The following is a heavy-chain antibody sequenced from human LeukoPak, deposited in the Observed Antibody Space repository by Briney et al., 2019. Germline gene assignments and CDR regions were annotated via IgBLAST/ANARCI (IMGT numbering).Heavy chain of an antibody. V-gene: IGHV3-30-3*01. J-gene: IGHJ4*02. CDR3: ASSASSCYFSWCSDY. CDR2: ITYDGAFDGGKA. Sequence: GGSLRLSCAASGLSLSDYPMHWVRQAPGKGLEWVTLITYDGAFDGGKAYYADSVKGRFTISKDKSKNTLYLQMNSLRTEDTAVYRCASSASSCYFSWCSDYWGQGTLVTVSS. CDR1: GLSLSDYP. D-gene: IGHD2-15*01.